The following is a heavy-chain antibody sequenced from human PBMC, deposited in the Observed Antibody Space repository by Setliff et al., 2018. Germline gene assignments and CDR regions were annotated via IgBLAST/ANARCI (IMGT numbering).Heavy chain of an antibody. D-gene: IGHD6-13*01. Sequence: SETLSLTCTVSGGSLSSYYWSWIRQPPGKGLEWIGHIYYSGTTNYNASLKNRVSISVDTSKNHFSLKLNSVTAADTAVYYCARVGSSSWYGGGFDIWGQGTMVTV. CDR3: ARVGSSSWYGGGFDI. V-gene: IGHV4-59*01. CDR2: IYYSGTT. CDR1: GGSLSSYY. J-gene: IGHJ3*02.